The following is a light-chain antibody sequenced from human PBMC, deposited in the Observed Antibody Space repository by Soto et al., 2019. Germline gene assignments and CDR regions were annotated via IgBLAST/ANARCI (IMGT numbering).Light chain of an antibody. J-gene: IGKJ1*01. V-gene: IGKV3-11*01. Sequence: EIVLTQSPATLSSFPGDRVTLSCRASQYINTSLAWYEHRPGQAPRLLIYQTSLRAAGIPARFSASGSGTDFTLTISDVQPEDFALYYCHQRQNWPLTFGQGTKVDI. CDR1: QYINTS. CDR3: HQRQNWPLT. CDR2: QTS.